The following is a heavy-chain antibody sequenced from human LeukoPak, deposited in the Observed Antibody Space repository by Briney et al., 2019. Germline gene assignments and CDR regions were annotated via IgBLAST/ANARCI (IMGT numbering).Heavy chain of an antibody. J-gene: IGHJ3*02. CDR1: GRSISSGGYY. Sequence: SETLSLTRTVSGRSISSGGYYWSWIRQHPGKGLEWIGYIYYSGRTYYNPSLKSRVTISVDTSKNQFSLKLSSVTAADTAVYYCARDSDMGAFDIWGQGTMVTVSS. D-gene: IGHD1-26*01. V-gene: IGHV4-31*03. CDR2: IYYSGRT. CDR3: ARDSDMGAFDI.